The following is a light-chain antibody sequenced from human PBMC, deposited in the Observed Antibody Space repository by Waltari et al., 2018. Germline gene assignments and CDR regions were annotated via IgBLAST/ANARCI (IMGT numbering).Light chain of an antibody. V-gene: IGKV4-1*01. CDR3: QQYYSTLYT. Sequence: DIVMTQSPDSLAVSLGERATINCKSIQRVLYSSNNKNYLAWYQQKPGQRPKLLIYWASTRESGVPDRFSGSGSGTDFTLTISSLQAEDVAVYYCQQYYSTLYTFGQGTKLEIK. J-gene: IGKJ2*01. CDR2: WAS. CDR1: QRVLYSSNNKNY.